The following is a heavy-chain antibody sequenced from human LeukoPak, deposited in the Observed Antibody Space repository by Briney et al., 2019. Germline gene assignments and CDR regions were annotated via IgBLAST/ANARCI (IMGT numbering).Heavy chain of an antibody. CDR2: ISSSSSYI. CDR3: ARSTSVNYDSSGYSALDY. V-gene: IGHV3-21*06. Sequence: GGSLRLSCAASGFTFSSYNITWVRQAPGKGLEWVSSISSSSSYIYYADSVKGRFTISRDNAKNSLYLQMNSLRAEDTAVYYCARSTSVNYDSSGYSALDYWGQGTLVTVSS. D-gene: IGHD3-22*01. J-gene: IGHJ4*02. CDR1: GFTFSSYN.